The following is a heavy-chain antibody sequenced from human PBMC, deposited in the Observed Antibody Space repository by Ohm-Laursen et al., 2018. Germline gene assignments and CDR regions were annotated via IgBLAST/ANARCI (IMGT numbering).Heavy chain of an antibody. Sequence: SLRLSCTASGFTFSSYWMSWVRQAPGKGLEWVANIKQDGSEKYYVDSVKGRFTISRDNAKNSLYLQMNSLRAEDTALYYCAKDIDGSSGWTGGDYWGQGTLVTVSS. J-gene: IGHJ4*02. D-gene: IGHD6-19*01. CDR3: AKDIDGSSGWTGGDY. CDR2: IKQDGSEK. V-gene: IGHV3-7*03. CDR1: GFTFSSYW.